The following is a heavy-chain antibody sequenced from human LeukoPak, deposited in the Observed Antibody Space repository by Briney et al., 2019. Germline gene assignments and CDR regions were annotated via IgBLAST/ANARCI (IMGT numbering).Heavy chain of an antibody. CDR1: GGTFSSYA. V-gene: IGHV1-69*13. J-gene: IGHJ4*02. CDR3: ARDESIAARLPDY. CDR2: IIPIFGTA. D-gene: IGHD6-6*01. Sequence: SVKVSCKASGGTFSSYAISWVRQAPGQGLEWMGGIIPIFGTANYAQKFQGRVTITADESTSTAYMEPSSLRSEDTAVYYCARDESIAARLPDYWGQGTLVTVSS.